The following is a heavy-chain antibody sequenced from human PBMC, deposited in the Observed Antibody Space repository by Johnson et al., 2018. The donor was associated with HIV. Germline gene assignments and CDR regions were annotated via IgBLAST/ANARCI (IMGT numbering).Heavy chain of an antibody. J-gene: IGHJ3*02. Sequence: QVQLVESGGGVVQSGRSLRLSCAASGFTFSSYAMHWVRQAPGKGLEWVAVISHDVNNKFSADSVKGRFTLSRDNSKNTLYLQMDSLRPEDTAVYYCARRGVGATTVVTQAFDIWGQGTMVTVSS. V-gene: IGHV3-30-3*01. CDR2: ISHDVNNK. D-gene: IGHD4-23*01. CDR3: ARRGVGATTVVTQAFDI. CDR1: GFTFSSYA.